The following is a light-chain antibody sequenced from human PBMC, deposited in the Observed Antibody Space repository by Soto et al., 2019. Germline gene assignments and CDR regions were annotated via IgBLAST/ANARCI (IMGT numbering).Light chain of an antibody. V-gene: IGKV1-5*03. Sequence: DIQMTQSPSTLSPSVGDRVTITCRASQSISSWLAWYQQKPGKAPNLLIYKASNLEIGVPSRFSGSASGTEFTLTISRLQPDDFATDYCQQYDTYPYTFGQGTKLEIK. J-gene: IGKJ2*01. CDR3: QQYDTYPYT. CDR1: QSISSW. CDR2: KAS.